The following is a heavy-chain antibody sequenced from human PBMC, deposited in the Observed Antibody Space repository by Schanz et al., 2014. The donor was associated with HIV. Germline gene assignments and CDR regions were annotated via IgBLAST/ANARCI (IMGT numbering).Heavy chain of an antibody. J-gene: IGHJ6*02. D-gene: IGHD4-4*01. CDR3: ARVEGPPTFYYYYYGSDV. V-gene: IGHV3-30*03. Sequence: VQLLESGGGLVQPGGSLRLSCEASGFTFSNYAMSWVRQAPGKGLVWVAVISYDRSHKYYADSVKGRFTISRDNSKNTLFLQMNSLRAEDTAVYYCARVEGPPTFYYYYYGSDVWGQGTAVTVSS. CDR2: ISYDRSHK. CDR1: GFTFSNYA.